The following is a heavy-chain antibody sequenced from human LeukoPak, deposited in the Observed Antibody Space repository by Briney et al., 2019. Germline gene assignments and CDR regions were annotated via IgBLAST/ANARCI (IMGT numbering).Heavy chain of an antibody. CDR2: ITASGGNT. V-gene: IGHV3-23*01. Sequence: HTGGSLRLSCVASGFTFSNYGMSWVRQAPGKGLEWVSAITASGGNTEYADSVKGRFTISRDNSKNTLYLQMSSLRAEDTAVYYCARDMITSTTTVGGDYWGQGTLVTVSS. CDR1: GFTFSNYG. J-gene: IGHJ4*02. CDR3: ARDMITSTTTVGGDY. D-gene: IGHD1-26*01.